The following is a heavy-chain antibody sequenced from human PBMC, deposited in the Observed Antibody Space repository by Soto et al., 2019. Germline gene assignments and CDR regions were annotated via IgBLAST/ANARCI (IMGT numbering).Heavy chain of an antibody. CDR3: ATYCIGTICYGGGLDD. V-gene: IGHV4-31*03. J-gene: IGHJ4*02. D-gene: IGHD2-2*01. CDR2: IYYSGST. Sequence: QVQLQESGPGLVKPSQTLSLTCTVSGGSISSGGYYWSWIRQHPGKGLEWIGYIYYSGSTYYNPSLKSRVTLSVGTSRNQFALKLSSVTAADTAVYYCATYCIGTICYGGGLDDWGQGTLFTVSS. CDR1: GGSISSGGYY.